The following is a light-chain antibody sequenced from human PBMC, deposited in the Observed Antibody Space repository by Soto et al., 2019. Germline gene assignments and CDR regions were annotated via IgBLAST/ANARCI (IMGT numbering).Light chain of an antibody. V-gene: IGKV1-6*01. CDR2: AAS. CDR3: LQDYTFPRT. J-gene: IGKJ1*01. CDR1: QGIRNH. Sequence: ALQMTQSPSSLSASVGDRVTITCRARQGIRNHLGWYQQKPGRAPQLLIFAASNLQSGVPSGFSGSGSGTDFTLSISSLQAEGFATYDCLQDYTFPRTFDQETKVEV.